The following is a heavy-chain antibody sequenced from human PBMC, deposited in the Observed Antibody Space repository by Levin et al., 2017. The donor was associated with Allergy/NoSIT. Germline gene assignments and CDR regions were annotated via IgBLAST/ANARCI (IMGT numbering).Heavy chain of an antibody. J-gene: IGHJ3*02. CDR3: ARAPGVPAAMKGGADAFDI. V-gene: IGHV4-34*01. CDR2: INHSGST. CDR1: GGSFSGYY. D-gene: IGHD2-2*01. Sequence: PGGSLRLSCAVYGGSFSGYYWSWIRQPPGKGLEWIGEINHSGSTNYNPSLKSRVTISVDTSKNQFSLKLSSVTAADTAVYYCARAPGVPAAMKGGADAFDIWGQGTMVTVSS.